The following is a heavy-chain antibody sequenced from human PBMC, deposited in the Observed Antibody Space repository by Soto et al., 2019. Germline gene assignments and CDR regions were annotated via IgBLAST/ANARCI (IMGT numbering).Heavy chain of an antibody. CDR2: ISGSGGST. CDR1: GFTFSSYA. D-gene: IGHD2-2*01. CDR3: AKGLSPPYQLLSLWNYDYYYGMDV. J-gene: IGHJ6*02. V-gene: IGHV3-23*01. Sequence: PGGSLRLSCAASGFTFSSYAMSWVRQAPGKGLEWVSAISGSGGSTYYADSVKGRFTISRDKSKNTLYLQMNSLRAEDTAVYYCAKGLSPPYQLLSLWNYDYYYGMDVWGQGTTVTV.